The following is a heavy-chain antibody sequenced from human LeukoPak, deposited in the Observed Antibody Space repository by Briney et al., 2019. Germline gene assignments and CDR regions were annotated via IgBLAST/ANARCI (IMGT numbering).Heavy chain of an antibody. D-gene: IGHD6-19*01. CDR1: GGSFSGYY. V-gene: IGHV4-34*01. Sequence: SKTLSLTCAVYGGSFSGYYWSWIRQPPGKELEWIGEINHSGSTNYNPSLKSRVTISVDTSKNQFSLKLSSVTAADTAVYYCARGQWLVRSWFDPWGQGTLVTVSS. J-gene: IGHJ5*02. CDR3: ARGQWLVRSWFDP. CDR2: INHSGST.